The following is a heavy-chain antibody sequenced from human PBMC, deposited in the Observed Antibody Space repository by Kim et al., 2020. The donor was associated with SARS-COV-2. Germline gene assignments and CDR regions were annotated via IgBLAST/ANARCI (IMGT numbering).Heavy chain of an antibody. V-gene: IGHV3-23*01. CDR2: ISSSGGST. J-gene: IGHJ6*02. CDR3: AKYRGEYCIGTTCHMSYHGLDV. D-gene: IGHD2-15*01. Sequence: GGSLRLSCTASGFTFSGYAMSWVRQAPGKGLEWVSGISSSGGSTYYADSVKGRVTMSRDNSKNTLYVQMNSLRAEDTAVYYCAKYRGEYCIGTTCHMSYHGLDVWGQGTTVTVSS. CDR1: GFTFSGYA.